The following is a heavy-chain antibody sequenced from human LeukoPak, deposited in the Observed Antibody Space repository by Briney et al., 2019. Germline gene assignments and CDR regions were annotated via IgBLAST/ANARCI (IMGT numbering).Heavy chain of an antibody. Sequence: SGGSLRLSCAASESSFSTYWMRWVRQTPGKGLEWISRINGDGRSTTYAEAVKGRFTISRDNAKNTLFLQLNSLRAEDTAVYYCTRGPYSTGWFPAAAEYFQHWGQGTLVTVSS. D-gene: IGHD6-19*01. CDR2: INGDGRST. CDR1: ESSFSTYW. CDR3: TRGPYSTGWFPAAAEYFQH. J-gene: IGHJ1*01. V-gene: IGHV3-74*03.